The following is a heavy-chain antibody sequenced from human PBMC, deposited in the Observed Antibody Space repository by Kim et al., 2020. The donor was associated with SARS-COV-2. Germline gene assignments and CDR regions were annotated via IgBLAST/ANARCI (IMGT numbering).Heavy chain of an antibody. J-gene: IGHJ4*02. Sequence: GGSLRLSCAASGFIFSDYPMTWVRQAPGKGLEWISSIGANSGTTYYTDSVRGRFSISKDFSGDVLYLQMNLLRGEDTAVYYCARPKESPLESFEYWGQGALVTVS. CDR2: IGANSGTT. CDR3: ARPKESPLESFEY. CDR1: GFIFSDYP. V-gene: IGHV3-23*01.